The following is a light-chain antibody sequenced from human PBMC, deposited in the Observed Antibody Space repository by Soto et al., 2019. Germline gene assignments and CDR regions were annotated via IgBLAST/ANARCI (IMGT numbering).Light chain of an antibody. Sequence: EIVLTPSPATLSLSPGERATLSCRASQSVSSYLAWYQQKPGQAPRLLIYAASNRATGLPARFSGSGSGTDFTLTISSLEPEDFAVYYCQQRSNWPLTFGGGTKVEIK. CDR2: AAS. V-gene: IGKV3-11*01. J-gene: IGKJ4*01. CDR1: QSVSSY. CDR3: QQRSNWPLT.